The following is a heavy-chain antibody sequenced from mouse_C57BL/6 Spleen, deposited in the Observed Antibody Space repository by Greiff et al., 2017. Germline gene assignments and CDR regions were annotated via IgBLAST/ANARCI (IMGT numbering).Heavy chain of an antibody. CDR1: GYTFTSSG. Sequence: QVQLQQSGAELARPGASVKLSCKASGYTFTSSGISWVKQRTGQGLEWIGEIYPRSGNTYYNEKFKGKATLTADKSSSTAYMELRSLTSEDSAVYFCARWWVLMPYAMDYWGQGTSVTVSS. CDR2: IYPRSGNT. J-gene: IGHJ4*01. V-gene: IGHV1-81*01. CDR3: ARWWVLMPYAMDY. D-gene: IGHD1-1*02.